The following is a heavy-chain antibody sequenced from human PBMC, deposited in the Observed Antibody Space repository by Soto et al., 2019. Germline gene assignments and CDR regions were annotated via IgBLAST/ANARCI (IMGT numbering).Heavy chain of an antibody. CDR3: ARDKRGSQSGGYWFDP. V-gene: IGHV1-69*06. CDR1: GGTFSSYS. Sequence: SVKVSCKASGGTFSSYSISWVLQAPVQGLEWMGGIIPIFGTANYAQKFQGRVTITADKSTSTAYMELSSLRSEDTAVYYCARDKRGSQSGGYWFDPWGQGTLVTVSS. D-gene: IGHD1-26*01. J-gene: IGHJ5*02. CDR2: IIPIFGTA.